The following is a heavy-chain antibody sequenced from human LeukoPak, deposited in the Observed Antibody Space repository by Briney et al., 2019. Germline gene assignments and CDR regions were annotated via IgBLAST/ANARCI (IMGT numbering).Heavy chain of an antibody. CDR2: IRSKANSYAT. Sequence: GGSLRLSCAASGFTFSGSAMHWVRQASGKGLEWVGRIRSKANSYATAYAASVKGRFTISRDDSKNTAYLQMNSLKTEDTAVYYCTRRREGLNDAFDIWGQGTMVTVSS. D-gene: IGHD1-26*01. J-gene: IGHJ3*02. CDR3: TRRREGLNDAFDI. V-gene: IGHV3-73*01. CDR1: GFTFSGSA.